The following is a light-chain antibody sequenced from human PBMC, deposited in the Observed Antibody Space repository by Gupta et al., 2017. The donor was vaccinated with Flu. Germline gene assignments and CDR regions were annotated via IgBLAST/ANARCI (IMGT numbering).Light chain of an antibody. CDR1: NSNLGSNA. J-gene: IGLJ3*02. Sequence: SNSNLGSNAVNWYQHLPGTAPKLLIHSNNQRPSGVPDRFSGSKSGTSASLAISGLQSEDEADYYCATWDDSLDGWVFGGGTKLTVL. CDR3: ATWDDSLDGWV. CDR2: SNN. V-gene: IGLV1-44*01.